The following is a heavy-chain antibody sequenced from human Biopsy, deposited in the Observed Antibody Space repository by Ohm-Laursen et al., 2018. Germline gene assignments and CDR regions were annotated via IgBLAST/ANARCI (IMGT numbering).Heavy chain of an antibody. J-gene: IGHJ6*02. CDR2: INHSGRT. Sequence: SETLSLTCAVYGESFNGYYWSWIRQTPGKGLEWIGEINHSGRTNYNPYLKSRVTISVDTSKNQFSLKVRSVTAADTAVYYCVRGVDYYDPYHYYALDVWGRGTTVTVSS. V-gene: IGHV4-34*01. CDR3: VRGVDYYDPYHYYALDV. D-gene: IGHD3-22*01. CDR1: GESFNGYY.